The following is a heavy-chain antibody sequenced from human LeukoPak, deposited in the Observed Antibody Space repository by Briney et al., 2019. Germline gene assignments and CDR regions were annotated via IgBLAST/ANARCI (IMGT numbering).Heavy chain of an antibody. Sequence: SETLSLTCTVSGASFSSGDQYWNWVRQSPGKGLEWIGSIHPSGTLYNNPSLESRVTMSMDTSKNQFSLNLNSVTAADTAVYFCSRGLDSRKLGYWGQGTLVTVSS. V-gene: IGHV4-31*03. CDR1: GASFSSGDQY. CDR2: IHPSGTL. J-gene: IGHJ4*02. D-gene: IGHD3-22*01. CDR3: SRGLDSRKLGY.